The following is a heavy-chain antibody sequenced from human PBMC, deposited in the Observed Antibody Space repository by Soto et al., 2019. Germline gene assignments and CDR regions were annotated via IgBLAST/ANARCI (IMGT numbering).Heavy chain of an antibody. CDR1: GGSITSSGYY. V-gene: IGHV4-31*03. J-gene: IGHJ4*02. CDR2: TSNSGSP. CDR3: ARGGGSTKVDY. D-gene: IGHD2-2*01. Sequence: QVQLQESGPGLVKPSQTLSLTCTVSGGSITSSGYYWSWIRHHPGEGLEWIGFTSNSGSPTYNPSLKSRVTISVDTSSNQFSLNLKSVTAAVTAFYYCARGGGSTKVDYWGQGTLVTVSP.